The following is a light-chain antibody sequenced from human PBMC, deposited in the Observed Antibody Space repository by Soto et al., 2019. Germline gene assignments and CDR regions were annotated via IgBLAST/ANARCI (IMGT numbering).Light chain of an antibody. J-gene: IGLJ1*01. CDR3: CSYAGSYTYV. CDR2: DVS. V-gene: IGLV2-11*01. CDR1: SSDVGFYNF. Sequence: QSALTQPRSVSGSPGQSVTISCTGTSSDVGFYNFVSWYQQHPGKAPKLMIYDVSKRPSGVPDRFSGSKSGNTASLTISGLQAEDEADYYCCSYAGSYTYVFGTGTKVTVL.